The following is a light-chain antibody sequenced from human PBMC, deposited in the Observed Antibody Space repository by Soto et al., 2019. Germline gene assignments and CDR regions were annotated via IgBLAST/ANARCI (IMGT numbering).Light chain of an antibody. CDR1: QSISSW. CDR3: QQYNVYWT. J-gene: IGKJ1*01. CDR2: QAS. Sequence: DIQMTQSPSTLSASVGDRVTITCRASQSISSWLAWYQQKPGKAPKLLIYQASNLESGVPSRFSGSGSGTEFTLTISSLQPDDFATYYCQQYNVYWTFGKRTKVEIK. V-gene: IGKV1-5*03.